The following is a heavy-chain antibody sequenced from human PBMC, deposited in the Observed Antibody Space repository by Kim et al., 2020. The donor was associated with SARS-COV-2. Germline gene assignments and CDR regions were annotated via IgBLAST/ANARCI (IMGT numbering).Heavy chain of an antibody. D-gene: IGHD3-10*01. CDR1: GGSISSGGYY. CDR3: ARAGKGHRRGGVGAFD. J-gene: IGHJ3*02. CDR2: IYYSGST. V-gene: IGHV4-31*03. Sequence: SETLSLTCTVSGGSISSGGYYWSWIRQHPGKGLEWIGYIYYSGSTDYNPSLKSRVTISVDTSKNQFYLKRSTVTAADTAGYDCARAGKGHRRGGVGAFD.